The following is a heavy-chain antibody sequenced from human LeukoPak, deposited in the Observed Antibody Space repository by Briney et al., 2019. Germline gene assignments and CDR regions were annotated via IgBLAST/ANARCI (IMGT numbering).Heavy chain of an antibody. J-gene: IGHJ4*02. V-gene: IGHV4-30-4*01. CDR2: IYYSGST. CDR3: ARVFVTNYYDSSGYFDFDL. D-gene: IGHD3-22*01. CDR1: GGSISSGDYY. Sequence: PSETLSLTCTVSGGSISSGDYYWSWIRQPPGKGLEWIGYIYYSGSTYYNPSLKSRVTISVDTSKNQFSLKLSSVTAADTAVYYCARVFVTNYYDSSGYFDFDLLGQGTLVTVSS.